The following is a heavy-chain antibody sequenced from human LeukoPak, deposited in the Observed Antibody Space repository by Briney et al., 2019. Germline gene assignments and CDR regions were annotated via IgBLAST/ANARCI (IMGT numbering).Heavy chain of an antibody. J-gene: IGHJ5*02. D-gene: IGHD6-19*01. CDR1: GFTVSSNY. V-gene: IGHV3-66*01. CDR3: ASETIAVAGDHWFDP. Sequence: GGSLRLSCAASGFTVSSNYMSWVRQAPGKGLEWVSVIYSGGSTYYADSVKGRFTISRDNSKNTLYLQMNSLRAEDTAVYYCASETIAVAGDHWFDPWGQGTLVTVSS. CDR2: IYSGGST.